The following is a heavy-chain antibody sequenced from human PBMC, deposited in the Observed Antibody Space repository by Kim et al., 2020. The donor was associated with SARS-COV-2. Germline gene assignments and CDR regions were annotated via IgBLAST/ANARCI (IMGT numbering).Heavy chain of an antibody. V-gene: IGHV3-9*01. J-gene: IGHJ4*02. CDR2: ISWNSGSI. Sequence: GGSLRLSCAASGFTFDDYAMHWVRQAPGKGLEWVSGISWNSGSIGYADSVKGRFTISRDNAKNSLYLQMNSLRAEDTALYYCAKDLYSSSPGSIDYWGQGTLVTVSS. D-gene: IGHD6-6*01. CDR3: AKDLYSSSPGSIDY. CDR1: GFTFDDYA.